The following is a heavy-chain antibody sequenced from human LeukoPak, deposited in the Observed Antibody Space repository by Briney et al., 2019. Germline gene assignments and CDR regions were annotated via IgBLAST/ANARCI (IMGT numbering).Heavy chain of an antibody. CDR1: GFTVSSYY. Sequence: GRSLRLSCAASGFTVSSYYMNWVRQAPGKELEWVSVIYTGGGRYYADSVRGRFTISRDTSKNMVFLQMNSLRVEDTAVYYCARGIDYWGRGTLVTVSS. CDR3: ARGIDY. CDR2: IYTGGGR. V-gene: IGHV3-53*01. J-gene: IGHJ4*02.